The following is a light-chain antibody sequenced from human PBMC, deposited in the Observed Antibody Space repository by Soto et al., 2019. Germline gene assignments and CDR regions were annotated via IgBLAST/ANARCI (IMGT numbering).Light chain of an antibody. CDR1: SSDVGGYNY. J-gene: IGLJ1*01. V-gene: IGLV2-14*01. CDR3: SSYTRSSTYV. CDR2: EVS. Sequence: QSVLTQPASVSGSPGQSITISCTGTSSDVGGYNYVSWYQQHPGKAPKLMIYEVSNRPSGVSNRFSGSKSGYTGSLTIAGLQDEEEADYYCSSYTRSSTYVCGTGTQLTV.